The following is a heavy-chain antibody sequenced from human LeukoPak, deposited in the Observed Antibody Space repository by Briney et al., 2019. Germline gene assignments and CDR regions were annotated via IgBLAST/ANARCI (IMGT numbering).Heavy chain of an antibody. D-gene: IGHD6-13*01. CDR2: ISGSGRTI. Sequence: GGSLRLSCAASGFTFSDYSMNWVRQAPGKGLEWVSYISGSGRTIYYADSVKGRFTISRDNAKNSLYLQMNSLRAEDTAVYYCARGRGRSSSWYFDYWGQGTLVTVSS. CDR3: ARGRGRSSSWYFDY. J-gene: IGHJ4*02. CDR1: GFTFSDYS. V-gene: IGHV3-48*04.